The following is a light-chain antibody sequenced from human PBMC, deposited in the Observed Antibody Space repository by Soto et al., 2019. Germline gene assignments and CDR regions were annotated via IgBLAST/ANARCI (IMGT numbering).Light chain of an antibody. Sequence: QSAPTQPPSASGTPGQRVIISCSGSSSHIGSNTVNWYQQLPGTAPKLLIYSNNQRPSGVPDRFSGSKSGTSASLAISGLQSEDEADYYCAAWDDSLNGRYVFGTGTKVTVL. CDR1: SSHIGSNT. J-gene: IGLJ1*01. CDR3: AAWDDSLNGRYV. CDR2: SNN. V-gene: IGLV1-44*01.